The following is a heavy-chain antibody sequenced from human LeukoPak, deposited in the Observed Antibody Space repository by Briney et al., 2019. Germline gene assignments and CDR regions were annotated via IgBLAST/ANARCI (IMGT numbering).Heavy chain of an antibody. J-gene: IGHJ4*02. CDR2: ISSSGSTI. CDR1: GFTFSDYY. Sequence: GGSLRLSCAASGFTFSDYYMSWIRQAPGRGLEWVSYISSSGSTIYYADSVKGRFTISRDNAKNSLYLQMNSLRAEDTAVYYCARAIVASNLDYWGQGTLVTVSS. V-gene: IGHV3-11*01. D-gene: IGHD5-12*01. CDR3: ARAIVASNLDY.